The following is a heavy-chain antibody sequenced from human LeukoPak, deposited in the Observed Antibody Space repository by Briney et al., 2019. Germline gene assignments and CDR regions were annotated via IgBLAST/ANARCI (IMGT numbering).Heavy chain of an antibody. J-gene: IGHJ4*02. D-gene: IGHD3-22*01. CDR2: ISLSGTYI. CDR3: ARDYYDSGGYFDY. Sequence: GGSLRLSCAASGFTFSSFSMSWVRQAPGKGLEWVSSISLSGTYIYYTDSVKGRFTISRDNAKNSLFLQMNSLRAEDTAVYYCARDYYDSGGYFDYWGQGTLVPVSS. CDR1: GFTFSSFS. V-gene: IGHV3-21*01.